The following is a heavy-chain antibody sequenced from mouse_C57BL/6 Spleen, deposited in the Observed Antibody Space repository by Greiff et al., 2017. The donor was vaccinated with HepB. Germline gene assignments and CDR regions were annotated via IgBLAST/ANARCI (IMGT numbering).Heavy chain of an antibody. D-gene: IGHD2-4*01. CDR1: GFSLTSYG. CDR3: ASLYYDYDDWFAY. CDR2: IWSGGST. Sequence: QVQLQQSGPGLVQPSQSLSITCTVSGFSLTSYGVHWVRQSPGKGLEWLGVIWSGGSTDYNAAFISRLSISKDNSKSQVFFKMNSLQADDTAIYYCASLYYDYDDWFAYWGQGTLVTVSA. J-gene: IGHJ3*01. V-gene: IGHV2-2*01.